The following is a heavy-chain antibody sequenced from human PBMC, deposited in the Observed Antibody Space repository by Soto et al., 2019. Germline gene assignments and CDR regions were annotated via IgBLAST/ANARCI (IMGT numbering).Heavy chain of an antibody. J-gene: IGHJ4*02. V-gene: IGHV4-4*02. CDR1: GVSISTSNW. D-gene: IGHD6-13*01. CDR2: VYRTGST. Sequence: PSETLSLTCAVSGVSISTSNWWSWVRQPPGKGLEWIGEVYRTGSTNYNPSLESRLTISVDKSKNQLSLKLTSVTAADTAVYYCARARATIAAAAIFDCWGQGTLVTVSS. CDR3: ARARATIAAAAIFDC.